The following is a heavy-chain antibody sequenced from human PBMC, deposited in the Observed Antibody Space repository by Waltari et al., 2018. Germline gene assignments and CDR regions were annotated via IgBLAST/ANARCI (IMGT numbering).Heavy chain of an antibody. D-gene: IGHD5-18*01. J-gene: IGHJ4*02. Sequence: EVQLVQSGAEVKKPGESLKISCQGSGYSFARYWIGWVRQMPGKGLEWMGSIYPGAASTKYSPSVQGKVTISVDTSISTAYLQWSSLKASDTAMYFCARQNIHSYGYGYFDYWGQGTLVTVSS. CDR2: IYPGAAST. CDR3: ARQNIHSYGYGYFDY. V-gene: IGHV5-51*01. CDR1: GYSFARYW.